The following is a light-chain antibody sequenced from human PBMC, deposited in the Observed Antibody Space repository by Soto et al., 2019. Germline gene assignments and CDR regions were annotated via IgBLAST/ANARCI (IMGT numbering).Light chain of an antibody. Sequence: QSVLTQPPSVSGAPGLRVTISCSGSDSDIGTNAVNWYQHLPGVAPKLLIYSNNQRPSGVPGRFSASTSGTSASLAISGLQSEDEGDYYCATWDDTVHGPMFGGGTKLTVL. V-gene: IGLV1-44*01. J-gene: IGLJ3*02. CDR1: DSDIGTNA. CDR3: ATWDDTVHGPM. CDR2: SNN.